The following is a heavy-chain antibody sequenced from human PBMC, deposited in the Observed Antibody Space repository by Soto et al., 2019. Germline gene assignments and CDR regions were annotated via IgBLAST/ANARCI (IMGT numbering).Heavy chain of an antibody. J-gene: IGHJ6*03. CDR2: IKQDGSEK. CDR1: GFTFSSYW. D-gene: IGHD5-12*01. V-gene: IGHV3-7*01. Sequence: DVQLVESGGGLVQPGGSLRLSCAASGFTFSSYWMSWVRQAPGKGLEWVANIKQDGSEKYYVDSVKGRFTISRDNAKNSLYLQMNSLRAEDTAVYYCARGPLDIVATTGYYYYYYMDVWGKGTTVTVSS. CDR3: ARGPLDIVATTGYYYYYYMDV.